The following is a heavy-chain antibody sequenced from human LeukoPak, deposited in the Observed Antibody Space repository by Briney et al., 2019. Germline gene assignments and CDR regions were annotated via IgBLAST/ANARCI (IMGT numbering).Heavy chain of an antibody. J-gene: IGHJ1*01. D-gene: IGHD5-24*01. CDR2: IFYSGST. Sequence: SETLSLTCTVSGGSISSSSYYWGWIRQPPGKGLEWIGSIFYSGSTYYNPSLKSRVTISVDTSKNQFSLKLSSVTAADTAVYYCARDRRDGYNQYFQHWGQGTLVTVSS. CDR1: GGSISSSSYY. V-gene: IGHV4-39*07. CDR3: ARDRRDGYNQYFQH.